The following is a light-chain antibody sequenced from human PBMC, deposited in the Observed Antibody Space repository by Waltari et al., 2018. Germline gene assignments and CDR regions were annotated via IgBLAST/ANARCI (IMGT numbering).Light chain of an antibody. V-gene: IGKV3-15*01. CDR1: QSIGNN. Sequence: EIVMTQSPATLSVSPGESATLSCRASQSIGNNLAWYQQKPGQAPRLLIYDATTRDTDIAARFSGSGSGTEFTLTISSLQSEDFAVYFCQQYRDWPRTFGHGTKVETK. CDR3: QQYRDWPRT. J-gene: IGKJ1*01. CDR2: DAT.